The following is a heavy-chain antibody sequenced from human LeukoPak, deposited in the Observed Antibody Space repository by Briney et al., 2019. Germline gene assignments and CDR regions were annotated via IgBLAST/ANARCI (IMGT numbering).Heavy chain of an antibody. CDR1: DDSITMYY. CDR2: VYISETT. J-gene: IGHJ2*01. V-gene: IGHV4-4*07. D-gene: IGHD6-13*01. CDR3: ARVSTSWYQDWYFDL. Sequence: PSETLSLTCSVSDDSITMYYWTWIRQPAGKGLEWIGRVYISETTIYNPSLRSRVTMSVDTSKNQFSLKLSSVTAADTAVYYCARVSTSWYQDWYFDLWGRGTLVTVSS.